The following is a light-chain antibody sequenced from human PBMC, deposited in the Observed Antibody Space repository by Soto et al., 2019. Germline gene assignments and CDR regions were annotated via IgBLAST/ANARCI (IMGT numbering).Light chain of an antibody. CDR1: QSVDSW. Sequence: DIQMTQSPSTLSASIGDRVTITCRASQSVDSWLAWYQQQPGKAPKLLIYKASSLQTGVPSRFSGSGSGTEFTLTISSLQPDDFPTYYCQHYNDYSRVFGQGTKVEIK. CDR3: QHYNDYSRV. V-gene: IGKV1-5*03. J-gene: IGKJ1*01. CDR2: KAS.